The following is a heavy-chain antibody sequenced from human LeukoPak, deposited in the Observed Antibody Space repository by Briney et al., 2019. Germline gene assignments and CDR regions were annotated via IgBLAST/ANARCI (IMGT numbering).Heavy chain of an antibody. J-gene: IGHJ4*02. Sequence: GGSLRLSCAASGFTFSSYAMSWVRQAPGKGLEWVPAISGSGGSTYYADSVKGRFTISRDNSKNTLYLQMNSLRAEDMAVYYCAKGRIKYYYDSSGYDYWGQGTLVTVSS. CDR3: AKGRIKYYYDSSGYDY. CDR1: GFTFSSYA. V-gene: IGHV3-23*01. D-gene: IGHD3-22*01. CDR2: ISGSGGST.